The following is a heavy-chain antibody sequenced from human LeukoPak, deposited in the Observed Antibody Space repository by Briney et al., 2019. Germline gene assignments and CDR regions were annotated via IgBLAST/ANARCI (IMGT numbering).Heavy chain of an antibody. V-gene: IGHV1-18*01. CDR2: ISAYNGNT. Sequence: ASVKVSCKASGGTFSSYAISWVRQAPGQGLEWMGWISAYNGNTNYAQKLQGRVTMTTDTSTSTAYMELRSLRSDDTAVYYCASRGVRYYGSGSYYGAFDIWGQGTMVTVSS. CDR1: GGTFSSYA. CDR3: ASRGVRYYGSGSYYGAFDI. D-gene: IGHD3-10*01. J-gene: IGHJ3*02.